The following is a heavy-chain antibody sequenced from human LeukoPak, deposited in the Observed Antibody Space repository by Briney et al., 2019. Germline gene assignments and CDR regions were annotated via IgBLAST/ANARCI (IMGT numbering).Heavy chain of an antibody. V-gene: IGHV4-34*01. CDR3: ARGPVDPGDY. D-gene: IGHD2-2*01. CDR1: GGSFSGYY. CDR2: INHSGST. Sequence: SETLSLTCAVYGGSFSGYYLSWIRQPPGKGLEWIGEINHSGSTNYNPSLKSRVTISVDTSKNQFSLKLSSVTAADTAVYYCARGPVDPGDYWGQGTLVTVSS. J-gene: IGHJ4*02.